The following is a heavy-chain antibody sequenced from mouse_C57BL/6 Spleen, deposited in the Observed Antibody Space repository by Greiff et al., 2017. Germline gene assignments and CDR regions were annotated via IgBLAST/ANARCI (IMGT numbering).Heavy chain of an antibody. Sequence: VPLKQSVAELVRPGASVKLSCTASGFNIKNTYMHWVKQRPEQGLEWIGRIDPANGNTKYAPKFQGKATITADTSSNTAYLQLSSLTSEDTAIYYCAITTVLAYYAMDYWGQGTSGTVSS. D-gene: IGHD1-1*01. CDR3: AITTVLAYYAMDY. V-gene: IGHV14-3*01. CDR2: IDPANGNT. J-gene: IGHJ4*01. CDR1: GFNIKNTY.